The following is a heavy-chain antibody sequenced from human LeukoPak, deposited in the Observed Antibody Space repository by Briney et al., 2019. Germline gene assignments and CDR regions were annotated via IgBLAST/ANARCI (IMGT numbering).Heavy chain of an antibody. Sequence: SETLSLTCAVYGGSFSGYYWSCIPQPPGKGLGWGGEISNSGSTNYDPSLKSRVTISVDTSKNQFFLKLSSVTAADTAVYYCARGRGLTGTTTTTSYWGQGTLVTVSS. V-gene: IGHV4-34*01. J-gene: IGHJ4*02. CDR1: GGSFSGYY. CDR3: ARGRGLTGTTTTTSY. D-gene: IGHD1-7*01. CDR2: ISNSGST.